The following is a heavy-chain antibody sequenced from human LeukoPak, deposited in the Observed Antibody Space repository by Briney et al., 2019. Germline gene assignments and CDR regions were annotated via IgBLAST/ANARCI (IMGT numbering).Heavy chain of an antibody. V-gene: IGHV1-2*02. Sequence: ASVKVSCKASGYSFTGYYVHWVRQAPGQGLEWMGWINPYNGGTDYAQRFQGRVTMTRDTSITTAYMEMSRLSSDDTATYYCARVYSIGYMDVWGKGTTVTVSS. CDR3: ARVYSIGYMDV. J-gene: IGHJ6*04. CDR1: GYSFTGYY. CDR2: INPYNGGT. D-gene: IGHD3-22*01.